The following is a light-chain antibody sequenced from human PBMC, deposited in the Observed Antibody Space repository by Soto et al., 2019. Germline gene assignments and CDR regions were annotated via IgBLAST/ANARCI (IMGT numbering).Light chain of an antibody. V-gene: IGLV2-11*01. CDR3: CSYAGSYTFV. CDR2: DVR. CDR1: SSDVGGYNY. Sequence: QSALTQPRSVSGSPGQSVTISCTGTSSDVGGYNYVSWYQQHPGKAPKLMIYDVRKRPSGVPDRFSGSKSGNTASLTISGLQAEDEADYYCCSYAGSYTFVFGTGTKVTV. J-gene: IGLJ1*01.